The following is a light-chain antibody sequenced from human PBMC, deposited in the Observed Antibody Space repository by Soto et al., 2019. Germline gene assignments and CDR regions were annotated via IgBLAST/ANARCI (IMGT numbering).Light chain of an antibody. Sequence: QSALTQPRSVSGSPGQSVTISCTGTSSDVGGYNYVSWYQQHPGKAPKLMIYDVSKRPSGVPDRFSGSKSGTTASLTSSGLQAEDEADYYCCSYAGSYTWVFGGGTKLTVL. V-gene: IGLV2-11*01. J-gene: IGLJ3*02. CDR1: SSDVGGYNY. CDR2: DVS. CDR3: CSYAGSYTWV.